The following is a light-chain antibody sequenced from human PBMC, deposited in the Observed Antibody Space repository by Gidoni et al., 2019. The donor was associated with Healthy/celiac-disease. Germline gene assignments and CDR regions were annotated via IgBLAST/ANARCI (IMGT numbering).Light chain of an antibody. V-gene: IGKV3-20*01. CDR3: QHYGSSQWT. J-gene: IGKJ1*01. Sequence: EIVLTQSPGTLSLSPGERATLSCRASQSVSSSYLAWYQQKPGQAPRLLIYGASSRATGIPDRCSGSGYGTDFTLTISRLEPEDFAVYYCQHYGSSQWTFGQGTKVEIK. CDR2: GAS. CDR1: QSVSSSY.